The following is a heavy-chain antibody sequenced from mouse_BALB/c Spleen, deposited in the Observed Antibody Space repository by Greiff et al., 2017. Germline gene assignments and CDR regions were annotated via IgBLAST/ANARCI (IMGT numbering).Heavy chain of an antibody. CDR1: GFNIKDYY. J-gene: IGHJ2*01. V-gene: IGHV14-4*02. D-gene: IGHD4-1*01. CDR3: NARGGTDDY. CDR2: IDPENGDT. Sequence: EVQLVESGAELVRSGASVKLSCTASGFNIKDYYMHWVKQRPEQGLEWIGWIDPENGDTEYAPKFQGKATMTADTSSNTAYLQLSSLTSEDTAVYYCNARGGTDDYWGQGTTLTVSS.